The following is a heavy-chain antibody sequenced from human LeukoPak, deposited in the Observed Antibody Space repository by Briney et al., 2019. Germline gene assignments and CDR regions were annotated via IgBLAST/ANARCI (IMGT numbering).Heavy chain of an antibody. CDR3: TRGGLEAPCDV. Sequence: GGSLRLSCSASGFTFSNYDMHWVRQEKGKGLEWVSSIGTGGHTYYVPSVKGRFTISRENAKNSLYLQMNSLRAGDTAIYYCTRGGLEAPCDVWGQGTMVAVSS. CDR2: IGTGGHT. D-gene: IGHD5-24*01. CDR1: GFTFSNYD. J-gene: IGHJ3*01. V-gene: IGHV3-13*01.